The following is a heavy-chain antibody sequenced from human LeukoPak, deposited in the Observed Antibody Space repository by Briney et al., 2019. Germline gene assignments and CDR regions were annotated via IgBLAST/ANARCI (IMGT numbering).Heavy chain of an antibody. CDR3: VKPYYYSSGSFN. D-gene: IGHD3-10*01. V-gene: IGHV3-7*01. CDR2: IKQDGSEK. CDR1: GFTFTSYW. Sequence: GGSLRLSCTASGFTFTSYWMTWVRQAPGKGLEWVANIKQDGSEKYYVDSVKGRFTISRDNAKNSLYLQVNSLRAEDTAMYYCVKPYYYSSGSFNWGQGTLVTVSS. J-gene: IGHJ4*02.